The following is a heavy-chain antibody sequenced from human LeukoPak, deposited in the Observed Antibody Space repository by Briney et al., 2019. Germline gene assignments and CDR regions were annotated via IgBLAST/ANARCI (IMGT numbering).Heavy chain of an antibody. D-gene: IGHD6-13*01. CDR3: ARAVRRGRIAAAGTLGCAFDI. Sequence: SETLSLTCTVSGGSISSGGYYWSWIRQPPGKGLEWIGYIYHSGSTYYNPSLKSRVTISVDRSKNQFSLKLSSVTAADTAMYYCARAVRRGRIAAAGTLGCAFDIWGQGTMVTVSS. J-gene: IGHJ3*02. CDR2: IYHSGST. CDR1: GGSISSGGYY. V-gene: IGHV4-30-2*01.